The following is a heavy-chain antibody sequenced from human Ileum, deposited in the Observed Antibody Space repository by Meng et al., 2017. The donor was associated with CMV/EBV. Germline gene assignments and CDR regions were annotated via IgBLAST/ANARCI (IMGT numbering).Heavy chain of an antibody. D-gene: IGHD2-2*02. CDR2: INHSGST. Sequence: SETLSLTCAAYGGSFSGYYWSWIRQPPGKGLEWIGEINHSGSTNYNPSLKSRVTISVDTSKNQFSLKLSSVTAANTAVYYLARDRRSPSIYCSSTSCYTYYYYYGIDVWGQGTTVTVSS. V-gene: IGHV4-34*01. CDR1: GGSFSGYY. J-gene: IGHJ6*02. CDR3: ARDRRSPSIYCSSTSCYTYYYYYGIDV.